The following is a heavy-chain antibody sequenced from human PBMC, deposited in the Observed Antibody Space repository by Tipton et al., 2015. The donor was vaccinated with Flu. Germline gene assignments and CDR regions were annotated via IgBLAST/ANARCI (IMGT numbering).Heavy chain of an antibody. CDR2: ISYDGSNK. J-gene: IGHJ6*02. V-gene: IGHV3-30-3*01. CDR1: GFTFSSYA. CDR3: ARDPAGGPGWELANYYYYGMDV. Sequence: QVQLVQSGGGVVQPGRSLRLSCAASGFTFSSYAMHWVRQAPGKGLEWVAVISYDGSNKYYADSVKGRFTISRDNSKNTLYLQMNSLRAEDTAVYYCARDPAGGPGWELANYYYYGMDVWGQGP. D-gene: IGHD1-26*01.